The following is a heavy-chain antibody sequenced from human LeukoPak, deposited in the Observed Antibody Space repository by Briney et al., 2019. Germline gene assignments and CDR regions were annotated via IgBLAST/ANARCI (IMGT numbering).Heavy chain of an antibody. Sequence: PGGSLRLSCAASGFTFSTYAMHWVRQAPGKGLEYVSAISSNGGSTYYANSVKGRFMISRDNSKNTPYLQMGSLRAEDMAVYYCARGGITMVRGEIFDYWGQGTLVTVSS. CDR3: ARGGITMVRGEIFDY. CDR1: GFTFSTYA. V-gene: IGHV3-64*01. CDR2: ISSNGGST. J-gene: IGHJ4*02. D-gene: IGHD3-10*01.